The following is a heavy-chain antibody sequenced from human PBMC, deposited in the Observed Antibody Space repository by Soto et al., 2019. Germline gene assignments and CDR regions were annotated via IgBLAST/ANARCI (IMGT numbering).Heavy chain of an antibody. Sequence: ASVKVSCKASGYTFTSYDINWVRQATGQGLEWMGWMNPNSGNTGYAQKLQGRVTMTTDTSTSTAYMELRSLRSDDTAVYYCASLIRDDAFDIWGQGTMVTVSS. CDR2: MNPNSGNT. D-gene: IGHD3-22*01. V-gene: IGHV1-8*01. J-gene: IGHJ3*02. CDR3: ASLIRDDAFDI. CDR1: GYTFTSYD.